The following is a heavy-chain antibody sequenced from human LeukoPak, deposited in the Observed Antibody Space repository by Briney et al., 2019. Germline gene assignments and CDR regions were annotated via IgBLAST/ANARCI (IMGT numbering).Heavy chain of an antibody. Sequence: SETLSLTCAVYGGSFSGYYWSWIRQPPGKGLEWIGEINHSGGTNYNPSLKSRVTISVDTSKNQFSLKLSSVTAADTAVYYCARCGAARCYWGQGTLVTVSS. V-gene: IGHV4-34*01. J-gene: IGHJ4*02. CDR3: ARCGAARCY. CDR2: INHSGGT. CDR1: GGSFSGYY. D-gene: IGHD6-6*01.